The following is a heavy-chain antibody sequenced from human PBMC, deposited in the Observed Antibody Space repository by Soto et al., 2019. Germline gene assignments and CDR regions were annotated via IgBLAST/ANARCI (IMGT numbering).Heavy chain of an antibody. CDR3: ARSPGYSYGDY. D-gene: IGHD5-18*01. J-gene: IGHJ4*02. Sequence: ASVKVSCKASGGTFSSYAISWVRQAPGQRLEWMGWINAGNGNTKYSQKFQGRVTITRDTSASTAYMELSSLRSEDTAVYYCARSPGYSYGDYWGQGTLVTVS. CDR1: GGTFSSYA. CDR2: INAGNGNT. V-gene: IGHV1-3*01.